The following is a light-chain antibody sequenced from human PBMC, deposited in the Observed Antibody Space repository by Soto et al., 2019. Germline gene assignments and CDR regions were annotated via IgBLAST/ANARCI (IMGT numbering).Light chain of an antibody. CDR1: SSDVGSYNL. CDR3: CSYAGTPYV. V-gene: IGLV2-23*01. J-gene: IGLJ1*01. Sequence: QSALTQPASVSGSPGHSITISCTGTSSDVGSYNLVSWYQQHPGKAPKLMIYEGSKRPSGVSNRFSGSKSGNTASLTISGLQAEDEADYYCCSYAGTPYVFGTGTKVTVL. CDR2: EGS.